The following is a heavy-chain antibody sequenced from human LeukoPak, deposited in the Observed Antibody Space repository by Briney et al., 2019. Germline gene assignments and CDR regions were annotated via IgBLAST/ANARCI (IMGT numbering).Heavy chain of an antibody. D-gene: IGHD1-14*01. J-gene: IGHJ4*02. V-gene: IGHV1-46*01. Sequence: INPSGGSTSYAQKFQGRVTMTRDTSTSTVYMELSSLRSEDTAVYYCARDVKNRNPGYFDYWGQGTLVTVSS. CDR3: ARDVKNRNPGYFDY. CDR2: INPSGGST.